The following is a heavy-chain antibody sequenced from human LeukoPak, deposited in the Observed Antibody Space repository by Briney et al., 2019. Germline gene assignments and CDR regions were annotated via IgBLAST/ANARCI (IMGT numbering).Heavy chain of an antibody. D-gene: IGHD6-19*01. Sequence: PGGSLRLSCAASGFTFSSYWMHWVRQAPGKGLVWVSRISADGSSTTYAGSVKGRFTISRGNAKNTLYLQMTSLRAEDTAVYYCARDSGWADYWGQGTLVTVSS. CDR3: ARDSGWADY. CDR2: ISADGSST. J-gene: IGHJ4*02. CDR1: GFTFSSYW. V-gene: IGHV3-74*01.